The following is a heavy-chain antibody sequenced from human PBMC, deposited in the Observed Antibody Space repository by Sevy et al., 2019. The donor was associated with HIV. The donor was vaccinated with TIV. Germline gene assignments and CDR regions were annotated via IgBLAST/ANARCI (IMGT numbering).Heavy chain of an antibody. CDR3: AREDGSRQYFQY. D-gene: IGHD6-13*01. V-gene: IGHV3-48*03. Sequence: GGSLRLSCVASGFTFSSYEMNWVRQAPGKGLEWVSHISTSGSIIHYEYSVNGRFTISRDKAKNSLYLQMNSLRAEDTAGYYCAREDGSRQYFQYWGQGTLVTVSS. J-gene: IGHJ1*01. CDR2: ISTSGSII. CDR1: GFTFSSYE.